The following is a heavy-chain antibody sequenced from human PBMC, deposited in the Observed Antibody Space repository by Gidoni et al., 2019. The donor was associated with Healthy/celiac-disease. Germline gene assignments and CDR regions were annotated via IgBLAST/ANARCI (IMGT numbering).Heavy chain of an antibody. CDR2: INHSGST. D-gene: IGHD2-15*01. J-gene: IGHJ4*02. CDR1: GGSFSGYY. Sequence: QVQLQQWGAGLLKPSETLSLTCAVYGGSFSGYYWSWIRQPPGKGLEWIGEINHSGSTNYNPSLKSRVTISVDTSKNQFSLKLSSVTAADTAVYYCARRGGLVGDYFDYWGQGTLVTVSS. V-gene: IGHV4-34*01. CDR3: ARRGGLVGDYFDY.